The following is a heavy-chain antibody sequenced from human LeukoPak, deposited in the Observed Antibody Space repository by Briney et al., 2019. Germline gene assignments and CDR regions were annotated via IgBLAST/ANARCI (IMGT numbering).Heavy chain of an antibody. Sequence: GWSLRLSYAASEFTVSSNYMNWVRQAPGKGLEWVSVIYSGGSTYYADSVKGRFTISRDNSKNTLYLQMNSLRAEDTAVYYCAGGARRQQPFDYWGQGTLVTVSS. V-gene: IGHV3-66*01. CDR1: EFTVSSNY. D-gene: IGHD6-13*01. CDR2: IYSGGST. CDR3: AGGARRQQPFDY. J-gene: IGHJ4*02.